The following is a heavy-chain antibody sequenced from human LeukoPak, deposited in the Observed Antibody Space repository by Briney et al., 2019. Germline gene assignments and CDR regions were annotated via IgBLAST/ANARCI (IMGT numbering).Heavy chain of an antibody. CDR3: ARDHPTYYDFWSGYPIYYDYGMDV. CDR2: IYTSGST. Sequence: SETLSLTCTVSGGSISSYYWGWIRQPAGKGLEWIGRIYTSGSTNYNPSLKSRVTMSVDTSKNQFSLKLSSVTAADTAVYYCARDHPTYYDFWSGYPIYYDYGMDVWGQGTTVTVSS. V-gene: IGHV4-4*07. D-gene: IGHD3-3*01. J-gene: IGHJ6*02. CDR1: GGSISSYY.